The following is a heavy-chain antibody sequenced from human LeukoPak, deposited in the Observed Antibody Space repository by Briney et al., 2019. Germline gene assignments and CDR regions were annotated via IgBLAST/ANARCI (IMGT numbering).Heavy chain of an antibody. Sequence: SVKVSCKASGGTFSSYAISWVRQAPGQGLEWMGGIIPIFGTANYAQKFQGRVTITADESTGTAYMELSSLRSEDTAVYYCARDSESIQAARRDYYYYYMDVWGKGTTVTVSS. J-gene: IGHJ6*03. CDR2: IIPIFGTA. CDR3: ARDSESIQAARRDYYYYYMDV. D-gene: IGHD6-6*01. CDR1: GGTFSSYA. V-gene: IGHV1-69*01.